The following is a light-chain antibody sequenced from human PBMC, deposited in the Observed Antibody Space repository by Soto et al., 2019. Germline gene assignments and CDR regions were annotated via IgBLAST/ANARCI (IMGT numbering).Light chain of an antibody. CDR3: QQRSNWPPIT. CDR1: QSILHSSNNKIC. V-gene: IGKV4-1*01. CDR2: WAS. J-gene: IGKJ5*01. Sequence: DIVMTQSPDSLALSLGERATINCKSSQSILHSSNNKICLAWYQQKPGQPPKVLIYWASNRESGVPDRFSGSGSGTDFTLTISSLQAEDVAVYYCQQRSNWPPITFGQGTRLEIK.